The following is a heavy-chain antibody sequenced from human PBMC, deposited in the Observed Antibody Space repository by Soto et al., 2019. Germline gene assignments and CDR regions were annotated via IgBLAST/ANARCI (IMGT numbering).Heavy chain of an antibody. J-gene: IGHJ4*02. CDR3: AREMAGLWGEYDD. CDR2: ISGSSGNA. D-gene: IGHD3-16*01. CDR1: GYTFTKYG. Sequence: QVQLVQSGAEVKNPGASVKVSCKTSGYTFTKYGVGWVRQAPGQGLEWMGWISGSSGNANYAEKVQGIITLTTDTSTSTAYIELRSLRSDDTAVYYWAREMAGLWGEYDDWGQGTPVTVSS. V-gene: IGHV1-18*01.